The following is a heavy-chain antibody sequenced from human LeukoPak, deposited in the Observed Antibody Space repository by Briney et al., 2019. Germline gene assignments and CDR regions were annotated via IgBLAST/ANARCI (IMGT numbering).Heavy chain of an antibody. D-gene: IGHD6-19*01. CDR2: IYHSGST. CDR1: GYSISSGYY. V-gene: IGHV4-38-2*02. CDR3: ARGGSGWSWYYYYYMDV. J-gene: IGHJ6*03. Sequence: SETLSLTCTASGYSISSGYYWGWIRQPPGKGLEWIGSIYHSGSTYYNPSLKSRVTISVDTSKNQFSLKLSSVTAADTAVYYCARGGSGWSWYYYYYMDVWGKGTTVTVSS.